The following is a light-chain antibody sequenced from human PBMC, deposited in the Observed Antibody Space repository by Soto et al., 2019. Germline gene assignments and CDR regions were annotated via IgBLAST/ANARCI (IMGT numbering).Light chain of an antibody. CDR2: QAS. J-gene: IGKJ2*01. CDR3: QQYNSFSST. Sequence: DLQMIQSPFILSASIVDRVTITCRASQSIGSWLAWYQQRPGKAPKLLIYQASTLESGVPSRFSGSGSGTEFTLTISSLQPDDFAPYYCQQYNSFSSTIGQGTKLEIK. CDR1: QSIGSW. V-gene: IGKV1-5*03.